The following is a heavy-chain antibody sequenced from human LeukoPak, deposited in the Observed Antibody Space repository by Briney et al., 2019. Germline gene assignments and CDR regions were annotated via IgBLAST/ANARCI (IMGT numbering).Heavy chain of an antibody. J-gene: IGHJ4*02. CDR3: ARDRGRYYDSRGFYWGYYFDS. D-gene: IGHD3-22*01. CDR1: GYTFTSYD. Sequence: ASVKVSCKASGYTFTSYDINWMRQATGQGLEWMGWMNPNSGNTGYAQKFQGRVTMTRNTSISTAYMELSSLRSEDTAVYYCARDRGRYYDSRGFYWGYYFDSWGQGILVTVST. CDR2: MNPNSGNT. V-gene: IGHV1-8*01.